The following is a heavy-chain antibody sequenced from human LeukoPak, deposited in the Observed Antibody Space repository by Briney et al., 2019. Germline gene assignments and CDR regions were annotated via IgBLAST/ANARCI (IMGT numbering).Heavy chain of an antibody. V-gene: IGHV4-34*01. Sequence: SETLSLTCAVYGGSFSDYYWRWIRQPPGKGLEWIGEINDCGSTNNNPSLKSRVIILIDTSKNQFSLKLSSVTAADTAVYYCARDSTRRSWFDPWGQGTLVTVSS. D-gene: IGHD2-2*01. CDR2: INDCGST. CDR3: ARDSTRRSWFDP. CDR1: GGSFSDYY. J-gene: IGHJ5*02.